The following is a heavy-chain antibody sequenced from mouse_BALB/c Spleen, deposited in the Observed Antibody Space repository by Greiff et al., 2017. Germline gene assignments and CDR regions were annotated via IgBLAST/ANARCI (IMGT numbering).Heavy chain of an antibody. Sequence: VQLQQSGAELVKPGASVKLSCTASGFNIKDTYKHWVKQRPEQGLEWIGRIDPANGNTKYDPKFQGKATITADTSSNTAYLQLSSLTSEDTAVYYCALYGNYEAYWGQGTLVTVSA. D-gene: IGHD2-10*02. CDR3: ALYGNYEAY. J-gene: IGHJ3*01. CDR2: IDPANGNT. CDR1: GFNIKDTY. V-gene: IGHV14-3*02.